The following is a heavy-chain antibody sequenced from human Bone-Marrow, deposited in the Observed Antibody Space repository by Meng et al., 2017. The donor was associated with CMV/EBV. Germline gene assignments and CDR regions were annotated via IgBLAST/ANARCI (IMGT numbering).Heavy chain of an antibody. CDR2: MNPSSGNT. CDR1: GYNFLGDG. CDR3: ARFASGSSTN. V-gene: IGHV1-8*01. Sequence: SCKTSGYNFLGDGARWVRQANGHGLEWMGWMNPSSGNTGYLQKFQDRVTMTRNTSISTAYMELSSLTSEDTAIYYCARFASGSSTNWGQGTLVTVSS. D-gene: IGHD3-10*01. J-gene: IGHJ4*02.